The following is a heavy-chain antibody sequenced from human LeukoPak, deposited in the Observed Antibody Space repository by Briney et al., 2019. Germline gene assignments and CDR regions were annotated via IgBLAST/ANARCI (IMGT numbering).Heavy chain of an antibody. V-gene: IGHV1-69*01. Sequence: SVKVSCKASGGTFISYAISWVRQAPGQGLEGMGGIIPIFGTANYAQKFQATVTITADESTSTAYMELTSLRSEDTAVYYCARVGCSSTSCYFTYNWFDPWGQGTLVTVSS. CDR2: IIPIFGTA. CDR3: ARVGCSSTSCYFTYNWFDP. J-gene: IGHJ5*02. D-gene: IGHD2-2*01. CDR1: GGTFISYA.